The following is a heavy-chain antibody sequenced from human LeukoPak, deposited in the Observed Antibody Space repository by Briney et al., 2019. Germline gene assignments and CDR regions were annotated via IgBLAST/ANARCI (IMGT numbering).Heavy chain of an antibody. CDR3: AREGQQLKHFDY. V-gene: IGHV1-46*01. Sequence: ASVKASCKASGNTFIGYWIHWVRQAPGQGLEWMGATNPSGDATIGAQKFQGRVTTTRDTSTSTVYIELSSLRSEDTAVYYCAREGQQLKHFDYWGQGTLVTVSS. CDR1: GNTFIGYW. J-gene: IGHJ4*02. CDR2: TNPSGDAT. D-gene: IGHD1-1*01.